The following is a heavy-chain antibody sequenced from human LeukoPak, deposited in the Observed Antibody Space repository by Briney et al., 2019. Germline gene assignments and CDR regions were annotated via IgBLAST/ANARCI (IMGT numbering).Heavy chain of an antibody. CDR1: GGSFSGYY. Sequence: SETLSFTCAVYGGSFSGYYWSWIRQPPGKGLEWIGEINHSGSTNYNPSLKSRVTISVDTSKNQFSQKLSSVTAADTAVYYCARGGGPIGYYYYGMDVWGQGTTVTVSS. J-gene: IGHJ6*02. D-gene: IGHD1-26*01. CDR2: INHSGST. V-gene: IGHV4-34*01. CDR3: ARGGGPIGYYYYGMDV.